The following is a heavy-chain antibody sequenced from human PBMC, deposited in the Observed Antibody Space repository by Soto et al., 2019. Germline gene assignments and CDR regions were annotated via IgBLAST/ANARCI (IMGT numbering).Heavy chain of an antibody. V-gene: IGHV4-4*02. CDR2: IHHSGST. CDR3: ARSFGWYAIDH. D-gene: IGHD6-19*01. Sequence: QMQLQESGPGLVKPSETLSLTCAVSSASIITEQRWTWVRQPPGKGLEWIGEIHHSGSTNNNPSLRSRVIMSVDKSKNQSSLNLNSVTAADTALYYCARSFGWYAIDHWGQGTLVIVSS. J-gene: IGHJ4*02. CDR1: SASIITEQR.